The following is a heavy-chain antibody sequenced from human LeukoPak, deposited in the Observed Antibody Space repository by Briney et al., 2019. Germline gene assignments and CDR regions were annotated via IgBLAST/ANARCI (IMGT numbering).Heavy chain of an antibody. J-gene: IGHJ4*02. V-gene: IGHV4-39*07. CDR1: GGSISSSSYY. Sequence: SETLSLTCTVSGGSISSSSYYWGWIRQPPGKGLEWIGSIYYSGSTYYNPSLKSRVTISVDTSKNQFSLKLSSVTAADTAVYYCARVHSPTYYDFWSGYYNFDYWGQGTLVTVSS. CDR2: IYYSGST. D-gene: IGHD3-3*01. CDR3: ARVHSPTYYDFWSGYYNFDY.